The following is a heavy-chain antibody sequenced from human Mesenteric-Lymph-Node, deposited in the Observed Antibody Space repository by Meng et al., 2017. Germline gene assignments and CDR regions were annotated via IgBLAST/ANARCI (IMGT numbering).Heavy chain of an antibody. CDR1: GFTFSSYA. CDR2: ISGSGGST. D-gene: IGHD3-3*01. Sequence: GESLKISCAASGFTFSSYAMSWVRQAPGKGLDCVSAISGSGGSTYYADSVKGRFTISRDNSKNTMYMQMNSLRAEDKDVYYCAKGGGFLEWLLLGYFDYWGQGTLVTVSS. V-gene: IGHV3-23*01. CDR3: AKGGGFLEWLLLGYFDY. J-gene: IGHJ4*02.